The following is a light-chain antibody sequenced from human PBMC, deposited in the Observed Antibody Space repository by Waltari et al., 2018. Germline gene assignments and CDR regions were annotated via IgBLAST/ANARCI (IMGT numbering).Light chain of an antibody. V-gene: IGKV3-11*01. J-gene: IGKJ5*01. Sequence: EIVLTQSPATLSLSPGQRGPPSGRASQSVGGNLAWYQQKPGQAPRLLIYDASNRATGIPARFSGSGSGTDFTLTISSLEPEDFAVYYCQQRRTWPSITFGQGTRLDI. CDR3: QQRRTWPSIT. CDR1: QSVGGN. CDR2: DAS.